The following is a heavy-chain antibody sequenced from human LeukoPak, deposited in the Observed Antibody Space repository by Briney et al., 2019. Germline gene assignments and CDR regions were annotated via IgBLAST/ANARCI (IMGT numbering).Heavy chain of an antibody. Sequence: GGSLRLSCAASGFTFNNYAMSWVRQAPGKGLEWVSAISNSGGATYYAASVKGRFTISRDNSKNTLFLHMNSLRVEDTAVYYCAKAPPAATKYYYGMDVWGQGTTVTVSS. J-gene: IGHJ6*02. V-gene: IGHV3-23*01. D-gene: IGHD2-2*01. CDR2: ISNSGGAT. CDR3: AKAPPAATKYYYGMDV. CDR1: GFTFNNYA.